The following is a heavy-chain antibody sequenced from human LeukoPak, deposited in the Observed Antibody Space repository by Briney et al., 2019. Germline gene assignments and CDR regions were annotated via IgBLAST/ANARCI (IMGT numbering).Heavy chain of an antibody. CDR2: IYYSGST. J-gene: IGHJ4*02. D-gene: IGHD6-13*01. V-gene: IGHV4-39*07. CDR3: ASRYSSSWTFDY. CDR1: GASVSSHY. Sequence: PSETLSLTCTVSGASVSSHYWGWIRQPPGKGLEWIGSIYYSGSTYYNPSLKSRVTISVDTSKNQFSLKLSSVTAADTAVYYCASRYSSSWTFDYWGQGTLVTVSS.